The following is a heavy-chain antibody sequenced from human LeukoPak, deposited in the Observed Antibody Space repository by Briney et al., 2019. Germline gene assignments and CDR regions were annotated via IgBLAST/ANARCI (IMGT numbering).Heavy chain of an antibody. CDR2: IRYDGSNK. J-gene: IGHJ5*02. Sequence: GGSLRLSCAASGFTFSSYGMHWVRQAPGKGLEWVAFIRYDGSNKYYADSVKGRFTISRDNSKNTLYLQMNSLRAEDTAVYYCAKQYYYGSGSSPPQLGFDPWGQGTLVTVSS. D-gene: IGHD3-10*01. V-gene: IGHV3-30*02. CDR1: GFTFSSYG. CDR3: AKQYYYGSGSSPPQLGFDP.